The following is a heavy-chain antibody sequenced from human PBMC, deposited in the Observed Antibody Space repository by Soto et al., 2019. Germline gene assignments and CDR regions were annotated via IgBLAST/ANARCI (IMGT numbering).Heavy chain of an antibody. V-gene: IGHV1-18*04. CDR1: GYTFTNYG. Sequence: SVKVSCKASGYTFTNYGISWVRQAPGQGLEWMGWISVYNGNTNYAQKLQGRVTMTTDTSTSTAYMEVRSLRSDDTAVYYCARDLDWRRYHELSYWGQGTLVTVS. CDR2: ISVYNGNT. J-gene: IGHJ4*02. CDR3: ARDLDWRRYHELSY. D-gene: IGHD2-2*01.